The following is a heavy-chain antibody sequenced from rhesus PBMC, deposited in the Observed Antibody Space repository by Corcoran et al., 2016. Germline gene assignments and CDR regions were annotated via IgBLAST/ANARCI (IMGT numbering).Heavy chain of an antibody. J-gene: IGHJ4*01. D-gene: IGHD3-3*01. V-gene: IGHV4-65*02. CDR3: ARRYSSSWT. CDR2: VGGTSGTT. Sequence: QLQLQESGPGLVKPSETLSLTCCVSGDSISSVSWWTWIRQPQGKGLEWIGNVGGTSGTTYYNPSLNSRATIAKDASQNQFSLKLTSVPAADTAVYFCARRYSSSWTWGQGVLVSVSS. CDR1: GDSISSVSW.